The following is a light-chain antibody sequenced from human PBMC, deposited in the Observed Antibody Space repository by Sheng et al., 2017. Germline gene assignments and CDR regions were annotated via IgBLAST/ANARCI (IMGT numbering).Light chain of an antibody. CDR3: QQYANYPWT. CDR2: EAA. V-gene: IGKV1D-16*01. CDR1: QDISRW. Sequence: DIQMTQSPSSVSASVGDKVTITCRASQDISRWLAWYQQKPGEAPKLLIYEAANLQSGVPSRFXGSGSGTDFTLTISSLQPDDFATYYCQQYANYPWTFGQGTKVESK. J-gene: IGKJ1*01.